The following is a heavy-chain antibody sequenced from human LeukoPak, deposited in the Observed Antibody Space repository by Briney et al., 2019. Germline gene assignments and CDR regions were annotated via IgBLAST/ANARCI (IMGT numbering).Heavy chain of an antibody. CDR3: ARGWYSSAWYHFDY. V-gene: IGHV4-39*07. CDR1: GGSISSSSYY. D-gene: IGHD6-19*01. J-gene: IGHJ4*02. Sequence: PSETLSLTCTVSGGSISSSSYYWGWIRQPPGKGLEWIGNIYYSGSTYYNPSLKGRVTISVDTSKNQFSLKLSSVTAADTAVYYCARGWYSSAWYHFDYWGQGTLVTVSS. CDR2: IYYSGST.